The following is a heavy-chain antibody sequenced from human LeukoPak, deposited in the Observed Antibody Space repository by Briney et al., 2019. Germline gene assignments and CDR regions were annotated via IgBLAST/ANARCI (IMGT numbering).Heavy chain of an antibody. CDR2: INSDSGFT. Sequence: ASVKVSCKASGYTFTDYYMNWVGQAPGQGLEWMGWINSDSGFTKYAQKFQGRVTMTRDTSITTVYMDLTRLTSDDTAVYYCARNFDMKGFDPWGQRTLVTLCS. CDR3: ARNFDMKGFDP. V-gene: IGHV1-2*02. J-gene: IGHJ5*02. D-gene: IGHD3-9*01. CDR1: GYTFTDYY.